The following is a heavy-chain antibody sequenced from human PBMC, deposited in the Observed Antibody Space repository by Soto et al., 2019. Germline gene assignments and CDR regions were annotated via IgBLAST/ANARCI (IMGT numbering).Heavy chain of an antibody. J-gene: IGHJ6*02. D-gene: IGHD5-12*01. Sequence: GGSLRLSCAASGFTFSSYAMTWARQAPGEGLEWVATISSSGGGTYYADSVKGRFTISRDNSKNTLYLQMNSLRAEDTAVYYCAKGKSGSTYYYYGMDVWGQGTTVTVS. CDR2: ISSSGGGT. CDR1: GFTFSSYA. CDR3: AKGKSGSTYYYYGMDV. V-gene: IGHV3-23*01.